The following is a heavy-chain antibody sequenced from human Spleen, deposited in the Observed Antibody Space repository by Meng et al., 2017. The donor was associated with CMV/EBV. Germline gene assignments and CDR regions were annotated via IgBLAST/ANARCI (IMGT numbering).Heavy chain of an antibody. V-gene: IGHV4-39*01. J-gene: IGHJ4*02. D-gene: IGHD2-15*01. Sequence: GGSVSRGGYYWGWIRQPPGKGLEWIGSIYRTGSTYYSRSLKSRVTVSVDTTKNHFSLKLRSVTAADTAVYYCARHSSPIGWAVDLDYWGQGTLVTVSS. CDR2: IYRTGST. CDR3: ARHSSPIGWAVDLDY. CDR1: GGSVSRGGYY.